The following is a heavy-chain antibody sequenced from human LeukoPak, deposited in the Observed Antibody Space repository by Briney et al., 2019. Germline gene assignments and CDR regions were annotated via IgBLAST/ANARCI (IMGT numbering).Heavy chain of an antibody. V-gene: IGHV1-69*04. Sequence: VASVKVSCKASGGTFSSYAISWVRQAPGQGLEWMGRIIPILGIANYAQKFQGRVTITADKSTSTAYMELSSLRSEDTAVYYCARVLSGGSSRSGYYYYGMDVWGQGTTVAVSS. CDR1: GGTFSSYA. D-gene: IGHD2-15*01. CDR2: IIPILGIA. J-gene: IGHJ6*02. CDR3: ARVLSGGSSRSGYYYYGMDV.